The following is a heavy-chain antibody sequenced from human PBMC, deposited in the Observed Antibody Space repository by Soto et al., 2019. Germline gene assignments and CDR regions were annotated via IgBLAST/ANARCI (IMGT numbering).Heavy chain of an antibody. D-gene: IGHD6-19*01. CDR3: ATSSDWSPLLDY. V-gene: IGHV1-2*02. J-gene: IGHJ4*02. CDR1: EYTFTGYY. Sequence: QVQLVQSGAEVTKPGASVKVSCKAYEYTFTGYYLHWVRQAPGQGLEWMGWINPNGGGTIYAQKFQGRLPVTRDTSITTAYMELSGLSSDDTAFYYCATSSDWSPLLDYWGQGTLVTVSS. CDR2: INPNGGGT.